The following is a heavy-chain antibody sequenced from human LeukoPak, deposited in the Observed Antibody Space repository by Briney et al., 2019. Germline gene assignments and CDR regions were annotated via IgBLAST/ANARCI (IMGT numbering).Heavy chain of an antibody. CDR1: GFTVSSNY. V-gene: IGHV3-66*01. CDR2: IYSGGST. D-gene: IGHD3-22*01. J-gene: IGHJ4*02. CDR3: AKDREPIYYDSSGYYPSGFDY. Sequence: GGSLRLSCAASGFTVSSNYMSWVRQAPGKGLEWVSVIYSGGSTYYADSVKGRFTISRDNSKNTLYLQMNSLRAEDTAVYYCAKDREPIYYDSSGYYPSGFDYWGQGTLVTVSS.